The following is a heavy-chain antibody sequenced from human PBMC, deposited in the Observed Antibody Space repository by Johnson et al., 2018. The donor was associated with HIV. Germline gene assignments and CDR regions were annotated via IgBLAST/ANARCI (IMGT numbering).Heavy chain of an antibody. D-gene: IGHD4-17*01. V-gene: IGHV3-20*01. CDR3: AKERNFDYGDYRNNDSFDI. Sequence: VQLVESGGGVVRPGGSLRLSCAASGFTFDDFGMSWVRQAPGKGLEWVSGISWNSGSIGYADSVKGRFTISRDNAKNSLYQQMNSLRAEDTALYNCAKERNFDYGDYRNNDSFDIWGQGTMVTVSS. CDR1: GFTFDDFG. J-gene: IGHJ3*02. CDR2: ISWNSGSI.